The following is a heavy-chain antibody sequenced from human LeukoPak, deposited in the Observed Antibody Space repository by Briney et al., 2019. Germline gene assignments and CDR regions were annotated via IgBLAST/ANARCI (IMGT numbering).Heavy chain of an antibody. CDR2: IKQDGSEK. CDR3: ARILYDAGYYYGMDV. V-gene: IGHV3-7*01. D-gene: IGHD3-3*01. J-gene: IGHJ6*02. Sequence: PGGSLRLSCAASGFTFSSYWMSWVRQAPGKGLEWVANIKQDGSEKYYVDSVKGRFTISRDNAKNSLYLQMNSLRAEDTAVYYCARILYDAGYYYGMDVWGQGTTVTVSS. CDR1: GFTFSSYW.